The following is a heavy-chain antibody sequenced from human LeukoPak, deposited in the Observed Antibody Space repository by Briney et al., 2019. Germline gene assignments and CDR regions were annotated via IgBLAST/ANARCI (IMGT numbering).Heavy chain of an antibody. CDR2: VSYEGSTV. Sequence: GGSLRLSCTPSGFTFSSYGMHWVRQAPGKGLEWVAVVSYEGSTVYYADSVKGRFTISRDNSKNTLYLQMNSLRVEDTAVYYCTKEGLGSGTVSAWFDLWGQGTLVTVS. D-gene: IGHD3-10*01. CDR1: GFTFSSYG. J-gene: IGHJ5*02. CDR3: TKEGLGSGTVSAWFDL. V-gene: IGHV3-30*18.